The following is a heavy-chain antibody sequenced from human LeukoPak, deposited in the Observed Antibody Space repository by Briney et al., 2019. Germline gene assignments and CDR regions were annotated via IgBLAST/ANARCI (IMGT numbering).Heavy chain of an antibody. V-gene: IGHV4-34*01. J-gene: IGHJ5*02. Sequence: TSETLSLTXAVYGGSFGGYYWSWIRQTPGRGLEWIGEINHSGSTNYNPSLKSRVTISVDTSKNQFSLKLSSVTAADTAVYYCARGVGVYASWFDPWGQGTLVTVSS. CDR1: GGSFGGYY. CDR2: INHSGST. CDR3: ARGVGVYASWFDP. D-gene: IGHD2-8*01.